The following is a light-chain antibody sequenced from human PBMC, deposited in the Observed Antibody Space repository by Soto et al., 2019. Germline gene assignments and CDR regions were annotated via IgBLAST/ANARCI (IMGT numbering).Light chain of an antibody. CDR2: VDTEGSH. V-gene: IGLV4-69*01. CDR3: QTWGAGIQV. J-gene: IGLJ3*02. CDR1: SGHSHYA. Sequence: QAVVTQSPSASASLGASVKLTCTLSSGHSHYAIAWHQQQPEKGPQYLMKVDTEGSHYKVDGIPDRFSGSSSGAERYLIISSLQSEDEADYYCQTWGAGIQVFGGGTKLTV.